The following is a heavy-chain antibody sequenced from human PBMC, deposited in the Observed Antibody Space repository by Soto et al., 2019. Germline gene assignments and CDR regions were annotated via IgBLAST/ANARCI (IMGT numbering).Heavy chain of an antibody. CDR1: GFTFSIYG. J-gene: IGHJ4*02. CDR3: AKSVDYYDSSGYYDY. Sequence: GGSLRLSCAASGFTFSIYGMHWVRQAPGKGLEWVAVISYDGSNKYYADSVKGRFTISRDNSKNTLYLQMNSLRAEDTAVYYCAKSVDYYDSSGYYDYWGQGT. D-gene: IGHD3-22*01. CDR2: ISYDGSNK. V-gene: IGHV3-30*18.